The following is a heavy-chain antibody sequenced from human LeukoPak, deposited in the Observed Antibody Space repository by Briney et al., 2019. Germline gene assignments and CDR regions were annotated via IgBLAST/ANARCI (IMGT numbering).Heavy chain of an antibody. CDR2: IYSGGST. D-gene: IGHD3-3*01. J-gene: IGHJ6*02. V-gene: IGHV3-53*01. CDR3: ARERVVDFWSGYYLDGMDV. CDR1: GFTVSSNY. Sequence: GGSLRLSCAASGFTVSSNYMSWVRQAPGKGLEWVSVIYSGGSTYYADSVKGRFTISRDNSKNTLYLQMNSLRAEDTAVYYCARERVVDFWSGYYLDGMDVRGQGTTVTVSS.